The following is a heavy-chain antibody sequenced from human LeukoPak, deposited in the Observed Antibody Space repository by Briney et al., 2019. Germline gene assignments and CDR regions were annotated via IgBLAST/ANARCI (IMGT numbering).Heavy chain of an antibody. CDR2: IASDGSST. V-gene: IGHV3-74*01. CDR1: GFTFSSYW. D-gene: IGHD3-16*01. Sequence: GGSLRLSCAASGFTFSSYWMNWVRQAPGKGLVWVSRIASDGSSTTYADSVKGRFSISRDNAKNTLYLQMNNLRAEDTAVYFCARGGGLDVWGQGATVTVSS. J-gene: IGHJ6*02. CDR3: ARGGGLDV.